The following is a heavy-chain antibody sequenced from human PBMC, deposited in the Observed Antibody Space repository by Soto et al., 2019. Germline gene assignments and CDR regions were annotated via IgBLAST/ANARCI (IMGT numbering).Heavy chain of an antibody. CDR1: GGSISSSNW. Sequence: SETLSLTCAVSGGSISSSNWWSWVRQPPGKGLEWIGEIYHSGSTNYNPSLKSRVTISVDKSKNQFSLKLSSVTAADTAVYYCARGIGDSSGYYLLPRKDNWFDPWGQGTLVTVSS. CDR2: IYHSGST. D-gene: IGHD3-22*01. V-gene: IGHV4-4*02. CDR3: ARGIGDSSGYYLLPRKDNWFDP. J-gene: IGHJ5*02.